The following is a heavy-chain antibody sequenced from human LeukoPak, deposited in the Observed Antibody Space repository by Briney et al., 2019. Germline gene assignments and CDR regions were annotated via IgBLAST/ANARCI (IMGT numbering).Heavy chain of an antibody. V-gene: IGHV4-59*01. D-gene: IGHD2-15*01. J-gene: IGHJ4*02. CDR3: ARGRSGLDY. Sequence: PSETLSLTCTVSGGSISSYYWSWIRQPPGKGLGWIGYIYYSGSTNYNPSLKSRVTISVDTSKNQFSLKLSSVTAADTAVYYCARGRSGLDYWGQGTLVTVSS. CDR1: GGSISSYY. CDR2: IYYSGST.